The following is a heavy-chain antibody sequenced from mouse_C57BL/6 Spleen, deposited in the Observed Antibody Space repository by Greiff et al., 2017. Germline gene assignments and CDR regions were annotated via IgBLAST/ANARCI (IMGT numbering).Heavy chain of an antibody. J-gene: IGHJ3*01. CDR2: INPYNGGT. D-gene: IGHD1-1*01. Sequence: VQLLQSGPVLVKPGASVKMSCKASGYTFTDYYMNWVKQSHGKSLEWIGVINPYNGGTSYNQKCKGKATLTVDKFSSTAYMELNSLTSEDCTVYYCARKPSPLTTVVATEPWFAYWGQGTLVTVSA. CDR3: ARKPSPLTTVVATEPWFAY. V-gene: IGHV1-19*01. CDR1: GYTFTDYY.